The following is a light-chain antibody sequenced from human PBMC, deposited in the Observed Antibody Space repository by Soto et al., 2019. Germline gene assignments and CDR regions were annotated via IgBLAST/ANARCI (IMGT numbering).Light chain of an antibody. CDR3: QTWGTGIRV. Sequence: HPVLTQSPSASASLGASVKLTCTLSSGHSNYAIAWHQQQPEKGPRYLMKVNSDGSHRKGDGIPDRFSGSSSGAQRYLTISSLQSEDEADYYCQTWGTGIRVFGTGTKLTVL. V-gene: IGLV4-69*01. CDR2: VNSDGSH. CDR1: SGHSNYA. J-gene: IGLJ1*01.